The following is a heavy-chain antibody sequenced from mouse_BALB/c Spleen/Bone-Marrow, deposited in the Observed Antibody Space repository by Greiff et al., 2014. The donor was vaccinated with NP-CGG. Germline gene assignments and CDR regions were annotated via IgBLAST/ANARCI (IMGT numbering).Heavy chain of an antibody. J-gene: IGHJ4*01. D-gene: IGHD2-1*01. CDR1: GFNIKDTY. V-gene: IGHV14-3*02. CDR2: IDPANGNT. CDR3: ARAYYGNYPYAMDY. Sequence: VQLKQSGAELVKPGASVKLSCTASGFNIKDTYMHWVKQRPEQGLEWIGRIDPANGNTKYDPKFQGKATITADTSSNTAYLQLSSLTSEDTAVCFCARAYYGNYPYAMDYWGQGTSVTVSS.